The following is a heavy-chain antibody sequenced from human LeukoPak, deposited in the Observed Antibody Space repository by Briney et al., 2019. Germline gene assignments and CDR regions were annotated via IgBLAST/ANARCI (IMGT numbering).Heavy chain of an antibody. J-gene: IGHJ4*02. CDR2: ISAYNGNT. CDR1: GYTFTSYG. D-gene: IGHD2-2*01. Sequence: ASVKVSCKASGYTFTSYGISWVRQAPGQGLEWMGWISAYNGNTNHAQKLQGRVTMTTDTSTSTAYMELRSLRSDDTAVYYCARDEEYCSSTSCPRGVDTANYWGQGTLVTVSS. CDR3: ARDEEYCSSTSCPRGVDTANY. V-gene: IGHV1-18*01.